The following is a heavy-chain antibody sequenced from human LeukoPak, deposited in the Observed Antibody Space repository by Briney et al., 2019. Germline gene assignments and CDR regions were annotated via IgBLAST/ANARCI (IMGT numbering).Heavy chain of an antibody. CDR2: ISGSGDST. Sequence: GGSLTLSCAASGFSFSSYAMSWVRQAPGKGLEWVSIISGSGDSTYYADSVKGRFIISRDNSKNTLYLQMSSLRAEDTAVYYCAKGYCTNGVCSSLYNWFDPWGQGTLVTVSS. J-gene: IGHJ5*02. D-gene: IGHD2-8*01. CDR3: AKGYCTNGVCSSLYNWFDP. CDR1: GFSFSSYA. V-gene: IGHV3-23*01.